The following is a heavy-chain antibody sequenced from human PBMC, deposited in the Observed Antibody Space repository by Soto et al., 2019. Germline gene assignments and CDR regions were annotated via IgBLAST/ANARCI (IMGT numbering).Heavy chain of an antibody. V-gene: IGHV4-59*01. D-gene: IGHD3-3*01. CDR2: IYYSGST. J-gene: IGHJ5*02. CDR1: GGSISSYY. CDR3: ARKRFLEWIDWFDP. Sequence: PSETLCLTCTVSGGSISSYYWSWIRQPPGKGLEWIGYIYYSGSTNYNPSLKSRVTISVDTSKNQFSLKLSSVTAADTAVYYCARKRFLEWIDWFDPWGQGTLVTVSS.